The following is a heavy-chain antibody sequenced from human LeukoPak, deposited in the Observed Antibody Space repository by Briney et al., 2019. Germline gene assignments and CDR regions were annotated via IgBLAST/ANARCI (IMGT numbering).Heavy chain of an antibody. V-gene: IGHV2-5*02. CDR3: VHRRIYSPFDY. CDR2: IYWDDDK. D-gene: IGHD4-11*01. J-gene: IGHJ4*02. Sequence: SGPTLVKPTQTLTLTCTFSGFSLSTSGVGVGWVRQPPGKALEWLALIYWDDDKRYNSSLKSRLTITKDTSKNQVVLTMTTVDPVDTATYYCVHRRIYSPFDYWGQGALVTVSS. CDR1: GFSLSTSGVG.